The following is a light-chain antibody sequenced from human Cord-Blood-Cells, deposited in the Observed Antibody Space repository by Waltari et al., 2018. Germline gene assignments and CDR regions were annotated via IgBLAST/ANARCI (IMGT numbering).Light chain of an antibody. CDR1: QSVSSN. V-gene: IGKV3-15*01. CDR2: GAS. Sequence: EIVMTQSPATLSVSQGERATLYCRASQSVSSNLAWYQQKPGQAPRFLIYGASTRATGIPARFSGSGSGTEFTLTISSLQSEDFAVYYCQQYNNWPRTFGQGTKVEIK. J-gene: IGKJ1*01. CDR3: QQYNNWPRT.